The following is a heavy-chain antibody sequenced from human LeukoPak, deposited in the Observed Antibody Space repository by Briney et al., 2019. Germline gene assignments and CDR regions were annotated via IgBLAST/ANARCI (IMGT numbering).Heavy chain of an antibody. CDR3: AREGALTVTKDAFDI. D-gene: IGHD4-17*01. Sequence: GGSLRLSCAASGFTLSSYEMNWVRQAPGKGLEWVSYISSSGSTIYYADSVKGRFTISRDNAKNSLYLQMNSLRAEDTAVYYCAREGALTVTKDAFDIWGQGTMVTVSS. CDR2: ISSSGSTI. CDR1: GFTLSSYE. J-gene: IGHJ3*02. V-gene: IGHV3-48*03.